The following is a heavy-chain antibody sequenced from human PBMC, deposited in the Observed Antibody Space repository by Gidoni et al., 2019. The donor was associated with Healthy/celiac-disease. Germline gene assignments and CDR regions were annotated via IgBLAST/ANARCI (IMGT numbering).Heavy chain of an antibody. D-gene: IGHD2-2*01. CDR1: GFTFSSYA. CDR2: ISGSGGST. Sequence: EVQLLESGGGLVQPGGSLRLSCAASGFTFSSYAMSWVRQAPGKGLEWVSAISGSGGSTYYADSVKGRFTISRDNSKNTLYLQMNSLRAEDTAVYYCANLGYQLVRPNYYYYGMDVWGQGTTVTVSS. V-gene: IGHV3-23*01. CDR3: ANLGYQLVRPNYYYYGMDV. J-gene: IGHJ6*02.